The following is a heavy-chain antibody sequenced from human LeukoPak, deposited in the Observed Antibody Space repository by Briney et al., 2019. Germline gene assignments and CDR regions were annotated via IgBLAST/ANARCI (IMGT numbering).Heavy chain of an antibody. Sequence: SAKVSCKASGGTFSSYAISWVRQAPGQGLEWMGGIIPIFGTANYAQKFQGRVTITTDESTSTAYMELSSLRSEDTAVYYCARGGLYCSSTSCYTYYFDYWGQGTLVTVSS. J-gene: IGHJ4*02. CDR2: IIPIFGTA. CDR1: GGTFSSYA. CDR3: ARGGLYCSSTSCYTYYFDY. V-gene: IGHV1-69*05. D-gene: IGHD2-2*02.